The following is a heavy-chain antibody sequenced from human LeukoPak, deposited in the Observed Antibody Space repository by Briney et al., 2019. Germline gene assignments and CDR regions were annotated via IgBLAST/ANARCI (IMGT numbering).Heavy chain of an antibody. J-gene: IGHJ4*02. CDR2: ISSSGNYI. V-gene: IGHV3-21*01. CDR1: GLTFSNYR. CDR3: AGHPAEMNTL. Sequence: GGSLRLSCAASGLTFSNYRMNWVRQAPGKGLEWVSSISSSGNYIYYADSMRGRFTISRDNAKNSVYLQMSSLSAEDTAVYYCAGHPAEMNTLWGQGTLVNVSS. D-gene: IGHD5-24*01.